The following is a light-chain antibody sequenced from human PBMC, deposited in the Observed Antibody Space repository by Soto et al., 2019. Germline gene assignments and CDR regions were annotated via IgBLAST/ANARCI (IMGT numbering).Light chain of an antibody. J-gene: IGKJ1*01. Sequence: DIRMTQSPSAMSASVGERVTITCRASQSISSWLAWYQQKPGKAPKLLIYAASTLQSGVPSRFSGSGSGTEFTLTISSLQPDDFATYYCQHYNSYSEAFGQGTKVDIK. V-gene: IGKV1-5*01. CDR1: QSISSW. CDR2: AAS. CDR3: QHYNSYSEA.